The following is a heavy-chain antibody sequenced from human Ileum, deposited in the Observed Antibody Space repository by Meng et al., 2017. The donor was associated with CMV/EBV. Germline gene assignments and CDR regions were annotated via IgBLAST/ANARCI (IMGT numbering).Heavy chain of an antibody. CDR2: ISGSGTPT. J-gene: IGHJ5*02. V-gene: IGHV3-23*01. CDR3: AKDMTFDP. CDR1: GVMLSHCH. D-gene: IGHD3-16*01. Sequence: SCAVSGVMLSHCHERWVRQAPGKGLEWVSAISGSGTPTYYADSVKGRFTISRDNSKDTLFLQMNSLRVDDTAIYCCAKDMTFDPWGQGTLVTVSS.